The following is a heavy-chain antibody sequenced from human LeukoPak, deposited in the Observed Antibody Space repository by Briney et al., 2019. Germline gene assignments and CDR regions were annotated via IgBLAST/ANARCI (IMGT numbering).Heavy chain of an antibody. D-gene: IGHD3-10*01. CDR1: GGSISSYY. V-gene: IGHV4-59*01. CDR3: ARSGGHWFDP. J-gene: IGHJ5*02. Sequence: SETLSLTCTVSGGSISSYYWSWIRQPPGKGLEWIGYIYYSGSTNYNPSLKSRVTISVDTSKNQFSLKLSSVTAADTAMYYCARSGGHWFDPWGQGTLVTISS. CDR2: IYYSGST.